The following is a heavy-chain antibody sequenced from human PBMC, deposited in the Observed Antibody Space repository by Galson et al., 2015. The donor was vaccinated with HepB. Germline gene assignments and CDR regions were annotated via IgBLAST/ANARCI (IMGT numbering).Heavy chain of an antibody. D-gene: IGHD1-26*01. V-gene: IGHV3-30*18. Sequence: SLRLSCAASGFTFSSYGMHWVRQAPGKGLEWVAVISYDGSNKYYADSVKGRFTISRDNSKNTLYLQMNSLRAEDTAVYYCAKDLYSGSYIGWFDPWGQGTLVTVSS. CDR1: GFTFSSYG. J-gene: IGHJ5*02. CDR3: AKDLYSGSYIGWFDP. CDR2: ISYDGSNK.